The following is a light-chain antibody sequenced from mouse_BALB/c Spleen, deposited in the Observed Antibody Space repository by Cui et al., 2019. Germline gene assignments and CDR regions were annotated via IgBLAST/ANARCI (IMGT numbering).Light chain of an antibody. V-gene: IGKV3-10*01. Sequence: NIVLTQSPASLAVSLGQRATISCSSESVDSYGNSFMHWYQQKPGQPPKLLIYLASNLESGVPARFSGSGSRTDFTLTIDPVEADDAATYYCQQNNEDPYTFGGGTKLEIK. J-gene: IGKJ2*01. CDR3: QQNNEDPYT. CDR1: ESVDSYGNSF. CDR2: LAS.